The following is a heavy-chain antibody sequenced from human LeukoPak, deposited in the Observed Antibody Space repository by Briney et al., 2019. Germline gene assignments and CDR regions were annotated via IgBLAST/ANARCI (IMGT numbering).Heavy chain of an antibody. CDR3: VTLGATNFDY. CDR2: ISPDSDGS. CDR1: GSTFIVCY. Sequence: ASVTVSFTASGSTFIVCYIHWVRHAPGPGQEYLGWISPDSDGSNYPQKFQGRVTLTRHTSISTAYRELSRLRCDDTAVYYCVTLGATNFDYWGQGTLVTVSS. V-gene: IGHV1-2*02. J-gene: IGHJ4*02. D-gene: IGHD1-26*01.